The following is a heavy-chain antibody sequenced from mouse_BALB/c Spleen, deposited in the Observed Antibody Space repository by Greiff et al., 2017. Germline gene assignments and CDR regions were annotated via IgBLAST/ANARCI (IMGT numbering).Heavy chain of an antibody. J-gene: IGHJ2*01. D-gene: IGHD1-1*01. Sequence: EVQRVESGGGLVQPGGSMKLSCVASGFTFSNYWMNWVRQSPEKGLEWVAEIRLKSNNYATHYAESVKGRFTISRDDSKSSVYLQMNNLRAEDTGIYYCTRPATVAYYFDYWGQGTTLTVSS. CDR2: IRLKSNNYAT. CDR1: GFTFSNYW. CDR3: TRPATVAYYFDY. V-gene: IGHV6-6*02.